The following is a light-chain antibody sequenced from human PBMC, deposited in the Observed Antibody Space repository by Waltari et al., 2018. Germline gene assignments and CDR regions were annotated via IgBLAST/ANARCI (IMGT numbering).Light chain of an antibody. J-gene: IGLJ2*01. CDR2: EVH. CDR1: SHDVGGYDF. CDR3: SSYTSISTSVV. Sequence: QSALTQPASVSWAPGQSVSISSTGTSHDVGGYDFVSWYQQYPGKAPQLSSDEVHYRPSGVAQRFSASKSGDTASLTISGRQTDVEADYYCSSYTSISTSVVFGGGTKLTVL. V-gene: IGLV2-14*01.